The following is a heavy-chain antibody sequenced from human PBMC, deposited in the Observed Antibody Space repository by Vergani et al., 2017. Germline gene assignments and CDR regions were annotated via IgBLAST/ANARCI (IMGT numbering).Heavy chain of an antibody. V-gene: IGHV4-34*01. CDR2: INHSGST. Sequence: QVQLQQWGAGLLKPSETLSLTCAVYGGSFSGYYWSWIRQPPGKGLEWIGEINHSGSTNYNPSRKSRVTISVDTSKNQFSLKLSSVTAADTAVYYCASGPLGYFDYWGQGTLVTVSS. CDR1: GGSFSGYY. CDR3: ASGPLGYFDY. J-gene: IGHJ4*02. D-gene: IGHD7-27*01.